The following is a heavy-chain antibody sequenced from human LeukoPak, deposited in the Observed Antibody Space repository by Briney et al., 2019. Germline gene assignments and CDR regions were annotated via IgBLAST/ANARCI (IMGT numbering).Heavy chain of an antibody. D-gene: IGHD5-12*01. V-gene: IGHV4-34*01. CDR1: GGSFSGCY. Sequence: SETLSLTCAVYGGSFSGCYWSWIRQPPGKGLEWIGEINHSGSTNYNPSLKSRVTISVDTSKNQFSLKLSSVTAADTAVYYCARGSGWLNAFDIWGQGTMVTVSS. J-gene: IGHJ3*02. CDR3: ARGSGWLNAFDI. CDR2: INHSGST.